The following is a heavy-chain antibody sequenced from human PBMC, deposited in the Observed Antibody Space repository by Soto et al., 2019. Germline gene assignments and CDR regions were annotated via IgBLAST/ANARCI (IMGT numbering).Heavy chain of an antibody. J-gene: IGHJ6*02. V-gene: IGHV1-46*01. CDR2: INPSGGST. CDR3: ARDGQLVLYYYYGIDV. D-gene: IGHD6-6*01. CDR1: GYTFTSYY. Sequence: GASVKVSCKASGYTFTSYYMHWVRQAPGQGLEWMGIINPSGGSTSYAQKFQGRVTMTRDTSTSTVYMELSSLRSEDTAVYYCARDGQLVLYYYYGIDVWGQGTTVTVAS.